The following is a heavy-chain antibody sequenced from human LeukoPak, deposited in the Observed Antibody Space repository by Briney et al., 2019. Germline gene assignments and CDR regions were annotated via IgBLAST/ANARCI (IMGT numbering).Heavy chain of an antibody. J-gene: IGHJ6*02. CDR2: IRSKAYGGTT. D-gene: IGHD6-6*01. V-gene: IGHV3-49*04. CDR3: TRDVRAARPPLYYYYYGMDV. Sequence: GGSLRLSCVASGFTFSDHYMDWVRQAPGKGLEWVGFIRSKAYGGTTEYAASVKGRFTISRDDSKSIAYLQMNSLKTEDTAVYYCTRDVRAARPPLYYYYYGMDVWGQGTTVTVSS. CDR1: GFTFSDHY.